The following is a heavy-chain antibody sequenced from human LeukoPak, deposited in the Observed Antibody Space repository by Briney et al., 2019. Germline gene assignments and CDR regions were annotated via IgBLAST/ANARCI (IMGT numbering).Heavy chain of an antibody. J-gene: IGHJ4*02. V-gene: IGHV4-59*08. D-gene: IGHD2-21*02. CDR3: VRHGSYCGGNCYFDY. CDR1: GGSISSYY. CDR2: IYYSGST. Sequence: SETLSLTCTVSGGSISSYYWSWIRQPPGKGLEWIGYIYYSGSTNYNPSLKSRVTISVDTSKNQFSLKLTSVTAADTAAYYCVRHGSYCGGNCYFDYWGQGTLVTVSS.